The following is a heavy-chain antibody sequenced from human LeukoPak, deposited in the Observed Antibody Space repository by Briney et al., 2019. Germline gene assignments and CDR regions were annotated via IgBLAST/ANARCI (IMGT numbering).Heavy chain of an antibody. J-gene: IGHJ1*01. CDR2: ISGSGGST. Sequence: GGSLRLSCVASGFTFSSYAMSWVRQAPGKGLEWVSAISGSGGSTYYADSVKGRFTISRDNSKNTLDLQMNSLRAEDTAVYYCAKDPPTTVTRGGYFQHWGQGTLVTVSS. CDR3: AKDPPTTVTRGGYFQH. CDR1: GFTFSSYA. D-gene: IGHD4-17*01. V-gene: IGHV3-23*01.